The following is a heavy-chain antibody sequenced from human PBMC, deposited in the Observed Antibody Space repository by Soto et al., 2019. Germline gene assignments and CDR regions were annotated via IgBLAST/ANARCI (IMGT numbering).Heavy chain of an antibody. CDR1: GFTFSSYW. D-gene: IGHD6-19*01. CDR3: ARDHGEQWLVLGYFQH. CDR2: IKQDGSEK. Sequence: GGSLRLSCAASGFTFSSYWMSWVRQAPGKGLEWVANIKQDGSEKYYVDSVKGRFTISRDDAKNSLYLQMNSLRAEDTAVYYCARDHGEQWLVLGYFQHWGQGTLVTVSS. V-gene: IGHV3-7*05. J-gene: IGHJ1*01.